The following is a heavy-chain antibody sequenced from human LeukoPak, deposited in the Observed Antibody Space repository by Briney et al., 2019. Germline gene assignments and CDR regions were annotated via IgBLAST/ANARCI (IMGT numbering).Heavy chain of an antibody. CDR2: INPNSGGT. CDR3: ARSQAPSVPNYGSWSYLRY. Sequence: ASVKVSCKASGYTFTGYYMHWVRQAPEQGLEWMGWINPNSGGTNYAQKFQGRVTMTRDTSISTAYMELSRLRSDDTAVYYCARSQAPSVPNYGSWSYLRYWGQGTLVTVSS. J-gene: IGHJ4*02. V-gene: IGHV1-2*02. CDR1: GYTFTGYY. D-gene: IGHD3-10*01.